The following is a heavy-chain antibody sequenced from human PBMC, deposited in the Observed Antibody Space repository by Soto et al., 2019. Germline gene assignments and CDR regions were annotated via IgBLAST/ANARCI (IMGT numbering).Heavy chain of an antibody. Sequence: SETLSLTCTVSGGSISSGDYYWSWIRQPPGKGLEWIGYIYYSGSTYYNPSLKSRVTISVDTSKNQFSLKLSSVTAADTAVYYCARGIAAAGPRKVWFDPWGQGTLVTVS. CDR2: IYYSGST. J-gene: IGHJ5*02. CDR1: GGSISSGDYY. V-gene: IGHV4-30-4*01. D-gene: IGHD6-13*01. CDR3: ARGIAAAGPRKVWFDP.